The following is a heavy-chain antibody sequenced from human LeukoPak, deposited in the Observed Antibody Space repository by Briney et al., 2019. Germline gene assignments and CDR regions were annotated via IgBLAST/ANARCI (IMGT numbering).Heavy chain of an antibody. CDR1: GFTFSSYA. Sequence: RSLRLSCAASGFTFSSYAMHWVRQAPGKGLEWVAVISYDGSNKYYADSVKGRFTISRDNSKNTLYLQMNSLRAEDTAVYYCARDLGNYDFWSGYLDYWGQGTLVTVSS. D-gene: IGHD3-3*01. V-gene: IGHV3-30*01. CDR2: ISYDGSNK. J-gene: IGHJ4*02. CDR3: ARDLGNYDFWSGYLDY.